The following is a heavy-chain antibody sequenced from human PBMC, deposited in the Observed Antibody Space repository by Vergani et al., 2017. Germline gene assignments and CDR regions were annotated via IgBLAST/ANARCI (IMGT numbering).Heavy chain of an antibody. J-gene: IGHJ4*02. CDR1: GFTSSYYW. CDR2: DNKKGTET. D-gene: IGHD5-12*01. CDR3: ARGLVGPDY. Sequence: EVQLVESGGALVQPGGSLRLSCAASGFTSSYYWMHWVRQAPGRGLVWVARDNKKGTETVHADSVKGRMTISRDNNKHTIYLQMDSLRAEDTAVYYCARGLVGPDYWGQGTLVTVSS. V-gene: IGHV3-74*03.